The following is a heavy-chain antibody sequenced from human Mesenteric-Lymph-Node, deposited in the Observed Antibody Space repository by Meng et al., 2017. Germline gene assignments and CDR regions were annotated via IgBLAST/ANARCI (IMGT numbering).Heavy chain of an antibody. CDR2: IWYDGSNQ. CDR3: ARDSSDILTGYQDY. D-gene: IGHD3-9*01. J-gene: IGHJ4*02. CDR1: GFTFSSYG. Sequence: GESLKISCAASGFTFSSYGMHWVRQAPGKGLEWVAVIWYDGSNQNYVDSVKGRFTISRDNSKNTLYLQMNSLRAEDTAVYYCARDSSDILTGYQDYWGQGTLVTSPQ. V-gene: IGHV3-33*01.